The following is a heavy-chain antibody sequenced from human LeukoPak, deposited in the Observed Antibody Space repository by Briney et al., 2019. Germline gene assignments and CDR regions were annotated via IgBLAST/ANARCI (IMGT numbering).Heavy chain of an antibody. D-gene: IGHD1-7*01. CDR1: GGTFSSYA. Sequence: ASVKVSCKASGGTFSSYAISWVRQAPGQGLEWMGGIIPIFGTANYAQKFQGRVTITADESTSTAYMELSSLRSEDTAVYYCASYGPRSLLDYRIELELRFDALDIWGQGTMVTVSS. J-gene: IGHJ3*02. CDR3: ASYGPRSLLDYRIELELRFDALDI. CDR2: IIPIFGTA. V-gene: IGHV1-69*13.